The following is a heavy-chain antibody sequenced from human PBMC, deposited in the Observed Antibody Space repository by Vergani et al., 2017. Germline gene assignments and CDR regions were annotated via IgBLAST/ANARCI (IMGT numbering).Heavy chain of an antibody. CDR2: IYHSGST. J-gene: IGHJ4*02. Sequence: QVQLQESGPGLVKPSETLSLTCAVSGYSISSGYYWGWIRQPPGKGLEWIGSIYHSGSTYYNPSLKSRVTISVDTSKNQFSLKLSSVTAADTAVYYCERHGDDGLFDYWGQGTLVTVSS. CDR1: GYSISSGYY. D-gene: IGHD7-27*01. V-gene: IGHV4-38-2*01. CDR3: ERHGDDGLFDY.